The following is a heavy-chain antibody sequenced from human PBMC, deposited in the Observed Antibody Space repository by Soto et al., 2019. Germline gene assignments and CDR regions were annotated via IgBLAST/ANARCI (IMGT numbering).Heavy chain of an antibody. Sequence: QVQLQQWGAGLLKPSETLSLTCAVYGGSFSGYYWSWIRQPPGKGLEWIGEIKHSGSTNYNPSLKSRVTLSVDTSKNQFSLKLSSVTAADAAVYYWARDSYGGYLDYWGQGTLVTVSS. J-gene: IGHJ4*02. V-gene: IGHV4-34*01. CDR1: GGSFSGYY. D-gene: IGHD5-18*01. CDR2: IKHSGST. CDR3: ARDSYGGYLDY.